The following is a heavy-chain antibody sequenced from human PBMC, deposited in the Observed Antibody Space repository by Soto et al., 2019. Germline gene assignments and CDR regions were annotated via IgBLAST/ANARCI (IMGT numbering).Heavy chain of an antibody. D-gene: IGHD1-1*01. CDR1: GFDFSGSA. CDR2: IRNKAKNYAT. Sequence: GGSLRLSCAASGFDFSGSAMHWVRQASGKGLEWVGRIRNKAKNYATAYAVSVRGRFIISRDDSESTAYLQMNSLKTEDTAVYYCTGNAAGYWGRGTLVTVSS. CDR3: TGNAAGY. V-gene: IGHV3-73*01. J-gene: IGHJ4*02.